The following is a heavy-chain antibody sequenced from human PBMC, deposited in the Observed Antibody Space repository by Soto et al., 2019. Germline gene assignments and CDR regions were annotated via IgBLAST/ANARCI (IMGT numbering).Heavy chain of an antibody. Sequence: GGSLRLSCVASGFTFSSYAMHWVRQAPGKGLEWVAVISYDGSNKYYADSVKGRFTISRDNSKNTLYLQMNSLRAEDTAVYYCARVDSSGYYYTVYYYYYGMDVWGQGTTVTV. J-gene: IGHJ6*02. CDR2: ISYDGSNK. CDR3: ARVDSSGYYYTVYYYYYGMDV. CDR1: GFTFSSYA. V-gene: IGHV3-30-3*01. D-gene: IGHD3-22*01.